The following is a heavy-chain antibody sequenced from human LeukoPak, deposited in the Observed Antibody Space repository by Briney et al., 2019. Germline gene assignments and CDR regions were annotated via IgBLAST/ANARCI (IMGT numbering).Heavy chain of an antibody. V-gene: IGHV3-23*01. J-gene: IGHJ3*02. D-gene: IGHD3-22*01. CDR3: AGNNKYYYDLGAFDI. Sequence: GGSLRLSCAASGFTVSSNYMSWVRQAPGKGLEWVSAISGSGGSTYYADSVKGRFTISRDNSKNTLYLQMNSLRAEDTAVYYCAGNNKYYYDLGAFDIWGQGTMVTVSS. CDR2: ISGSGGST. CDR1: GFTVSSNY.